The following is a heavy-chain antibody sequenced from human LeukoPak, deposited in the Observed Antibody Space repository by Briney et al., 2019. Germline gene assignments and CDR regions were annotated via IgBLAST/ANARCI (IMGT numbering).Heavy chain of an antibody. CDR2: ISGGGGST. J-gene: IGHJ5*02. Sequence: GGSLRLSCAASAFTFSSYAMNWVRQAPGKGLEWVSGISGGGGSTYYADSMKGRFTISRDNSKNTLYLQMDSLRAEDTALYYCAKGSGINHYHWIDPWGQGTLVTVSS. CDR3: AKGSGINHYHWIDP. D-gene: IGHD1-14*01. V-gene: IGHV3-23*01. CDR1: AFTFSSYA.